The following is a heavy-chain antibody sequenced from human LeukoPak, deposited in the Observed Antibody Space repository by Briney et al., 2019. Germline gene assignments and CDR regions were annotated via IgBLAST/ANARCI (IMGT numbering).Heavy chain of an antibody. CDR2: INQDGSAK. Sequence: WMSWVRQAPGKGLEWVASINQDGSAKNYVDSVKGRFIISRDNAKNSLFLQMNSLRAEDTAMHYCARLLGESTIYDLWGQGTLVTVSS. V-gene: IGHV3-7*01. CDR3: ARLLGESTIYDL. D-gene: IGHD3-16*01. CDR1: W. J-gene: IGHJ5*02.